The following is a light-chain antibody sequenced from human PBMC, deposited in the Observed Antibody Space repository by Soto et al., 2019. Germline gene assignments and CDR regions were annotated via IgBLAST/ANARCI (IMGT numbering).Light chain of an antibody. V-gene: IGLV1-51*02. CDR1: SSNIGSNV. J-gene: IGLJ2*01. Sequence: QSVLTQPPSVSAAPGQKVTISCSGSSSNIGSNVVSWYQQVPGTAPRLLTYDDTKRASGIPDRFSGSKSGSSATLGITGLQTGDEADYYCGTWDNSLRVVVFGGGTQLTVL. CDR2: DDT. CDR3: GTWDNSLRVVV.